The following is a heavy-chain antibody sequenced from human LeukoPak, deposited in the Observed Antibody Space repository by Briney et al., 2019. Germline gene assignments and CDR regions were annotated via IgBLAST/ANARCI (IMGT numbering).Heavy chain of an antibody. J-gene: IGHJ5*01. CDR2: IYHSGST. CDR3: ARGRWSSIRRGRWFDS. CDR1: GGSISSGGYS. Sequence: SETLSLTCAVSGGSISSGGYSWSWIRQPPGKGLEWIGYIYHSGSTYYNPSLKSRVAISLDTSKNQFSLKLTSVTAADTAVYYCARGRWSSIRRGRWFDSWGQGALVTVSS. D-gene: IGHD3-16*01. V-gene: IGHV4-30-2*01.